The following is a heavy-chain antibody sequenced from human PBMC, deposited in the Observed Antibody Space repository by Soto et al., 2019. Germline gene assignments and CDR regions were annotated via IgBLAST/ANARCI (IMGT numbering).Heavy chain of an antibody. D-gene: IGHD3-22*01. CDR2: IYSGGST. CDR1: GFTVSSNY. V-gene: IGHV3-53*01. CDR3: AREGYYPGADYYYGMDV. J-gene: IGHJ6*02. Sequence: GGSLRLSCAASGFTVSSNYMSWVRQAPGKGLEWVSVIYSGGSTYYADSVKGRFTISRDNSKNTLYLQMNSLRAEDTAVYYCAREGYYPGADYYYGMDVWGQGTTVTVSS.